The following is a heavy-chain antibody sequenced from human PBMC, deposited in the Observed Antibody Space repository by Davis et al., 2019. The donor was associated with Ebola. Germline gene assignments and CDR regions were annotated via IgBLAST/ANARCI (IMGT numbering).Heavy chain of an antibody. Sequence: PGGSLRLSCAASGFTFSSYSMNWVRQAPGKGLEWVSYISSSSGATYYADSVKGRFTISRDNAKNSLYLQMSSLRDEDTAVYYCARDANPELDYWGQGTLVTVSS. CDR1: GFTFSSYS. V-gene: IGHV3-48*02. CDR2: ISSSSGAT. D-gene: IGHD4/OR15-4a*01. J-gene: IGHJ4*02. CDR3: ARDANPELDY.